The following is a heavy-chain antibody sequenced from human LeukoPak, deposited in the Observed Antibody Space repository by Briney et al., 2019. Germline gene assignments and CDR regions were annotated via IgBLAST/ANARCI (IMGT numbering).Heavy chain of an antibody. V-gene: IGHV1-24*01. CDR2: FDPEDGET. Sequence: ASAKVSCKVSGYTLTELSMHWVRQAPGKGLEWMGGFDPEDGETIYAQKFQGRVTMTEDTSTDTAYMELSSLRSEDTAVYYCATVPGPFSVTPYYFDYWGQGTLVTVSS. CDR3: ATVPGPFSVTPYYFDY. D-gene: IGHD4-17*01. J-gene: IGHJ4*02. CDR1: GYTLTELS.